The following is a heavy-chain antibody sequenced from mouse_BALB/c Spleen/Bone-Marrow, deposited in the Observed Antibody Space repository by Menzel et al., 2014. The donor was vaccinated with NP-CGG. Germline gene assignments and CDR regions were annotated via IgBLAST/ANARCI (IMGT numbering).Heavy chain of an antibody. CDR3: ARTYYYYDLFAY. J-gene: IGHJ3*01. D-gene: IGHD2-4*01. Sequence: QVQLQQSGVEFVKPGASVKLSCKASGYTFTSYWMHWVKQRPGQGLEWIGEIDPSDSYTKYNQNFKGKATLTVDKSSITAYMQLIILTSEYSAVYYCARTYYYYDLFAYRGQRTLVTVSA. V-gene: IGHV1-69*02. CDR2: IDPSDSYT. CDR1: GYTFTSYW.